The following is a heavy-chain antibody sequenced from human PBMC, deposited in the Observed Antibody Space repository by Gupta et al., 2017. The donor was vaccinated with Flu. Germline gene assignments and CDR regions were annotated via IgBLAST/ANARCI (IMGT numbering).Heavy chain of an antibody. J-gene: IGHJ1*01. Sequence: EVQLVESVGDLVQPGGSLRLSCAVSGVTVSDCHMNGVRQVPGRGLEWRSYIGSGGNTDYADSVRGRFTISRDNAKNSLYLKMNNLRDEDTAVYYCVRDFDWAFQHWGQGILVTVSS. CDR3: VRDFDWAFQH. CDR2: IGSGGNT. CDR1: GVTVSDCH. V-gene: IGHV3-48*02. D-gene: IGHD3-9*01.